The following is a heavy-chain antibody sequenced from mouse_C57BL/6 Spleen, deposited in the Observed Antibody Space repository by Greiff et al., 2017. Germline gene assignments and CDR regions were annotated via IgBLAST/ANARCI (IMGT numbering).Heavy chain of an antibody. J-gene: IGHJ4*01. V-gene: IGHV1-26*01. CDR3: ARTRLRRDGYAMDY. CDR1: GYKFTDYY. CDR2: INPNNGGT. Sequence: VQLQQSGPELVKPGASVKISCKASGYKFTDYYMNWVKQSHGKSLEWIGDINPNNGGTSYNQKFKGKATLTVDKYSSTAYMELRSLTSEDSAVYYCARTRLRRDGYAMDYWGQGTSVTVSS. D-gene: IGHD2-4*01.